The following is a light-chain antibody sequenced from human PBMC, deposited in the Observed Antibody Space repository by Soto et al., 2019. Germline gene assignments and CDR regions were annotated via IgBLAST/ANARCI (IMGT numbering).Light chain of an antibody. CDR1: QSVRSY. CDR2: DAS. CDR3: QQRSDWPLS. J-gene: IGKJ4*01. Sequence: EIVLTQSPATLSLSPGERAALSCRASQSVRSYLAWYQQKPGQLPRLLIYDASNRAAGIPARFSGSGSGTDFTLTISSLEPEDFAFDYCQQRSDWPLSFGGVTKVEIK. V-gene: IGKV3-11*01.